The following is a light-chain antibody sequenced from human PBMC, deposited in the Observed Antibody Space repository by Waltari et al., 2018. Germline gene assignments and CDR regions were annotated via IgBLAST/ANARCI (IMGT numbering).Light chain of an antibody. CDR1: QSVSSSY. Sequence: EIVLTQSPGTLSLSPGERANLPCRASQSVSSSYLAWYQQKPGQAPRLLIYGASSRATGIPDRFSGSGSGTDFTLTISRLEPEDFAVYNCQQYGRSPHTFGQGTKLEI. J-gene: IGKJ2*01. V-gene: IGKV3-20*01. CDR3: QQYGRSPHT. CDR2: GAS.